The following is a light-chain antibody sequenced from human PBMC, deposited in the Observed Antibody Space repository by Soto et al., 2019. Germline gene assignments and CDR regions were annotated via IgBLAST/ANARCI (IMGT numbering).Light chain of an antibody. CDR1: SPNIGAGYD. J-gene: IGLJ1*01. V-gene: IGLV1-40*01. Sequence: QSVLTQPPSVSGAPGQRVTISCTGSSPNIGAGYDVHWYQQLPGTAPKLLIYGNSNRPSGVPDRFSGSKSGTSTSLAITGHQAEDEAGYYCQSYDNSLSYVFGTGTKLTVL. CDR2: GNS. CDR3: QSYDNSLSYV.